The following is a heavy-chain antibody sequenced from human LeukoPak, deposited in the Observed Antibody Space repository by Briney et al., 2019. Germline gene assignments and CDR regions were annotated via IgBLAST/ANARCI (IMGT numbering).Heavy chain of an antibody. CDR3: ARDPSSTSSYRPMDV. Sequence: SVTVSCKASGGTFSSYAISWVRQAPGQGLEWMGGIIPIFGTANYAQKFQGRVTITADESTSTAYMELSSLRSEDTAVYYCARDPSSTSSYRPMDVWGQGTTVTVSS. V-gene: IGHV1-69*13. CDR2: IIPIFGTA. CDR1: GGTFSSYA. D-gene: IGHD2-2*01. J-gene: IGHJ6*02.